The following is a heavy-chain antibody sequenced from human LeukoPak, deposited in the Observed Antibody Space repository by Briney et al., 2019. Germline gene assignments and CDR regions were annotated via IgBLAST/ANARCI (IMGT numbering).Heavy chain of an antibody. Sequence: GGSLRLSCAASEFTFSSYGMHWVRQAPGKGLEWVAFIRYDGSNKYYADSVKGRFTISRDNSKNTLYLQMNSLRAEDTAVYYCAKMTGQHPLPYYYYYMDVWGKGTTVTISS. CDR1: EFTFSSYG. CDR3: AKMTGQHPLPYYYYYMDV. CDR2: IRYDGSNK. D-gene: IGHD6-13*01. V-gene: IGHV3-30*02. J-gene: IGHJ6*03.